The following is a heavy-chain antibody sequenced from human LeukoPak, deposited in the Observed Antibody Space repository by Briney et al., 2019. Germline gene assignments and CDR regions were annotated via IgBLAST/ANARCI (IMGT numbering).Heavy chain of an antibody. CDR2: ISYDGSDQ. J-gene: IGHJ4*02. D-gene: IGHD4-23*01. CDR3: ARGPMTTVVTELAYFDY. CDR1: GFIFSHFG. Sequence: RSLRLSCAASGFIFSHFGMNWVRQAPGKGLEWVAVISYDGSDQYYADSVKGRVTISRDNSKNTLYLQMNSLRAEDTAVYYCARGPMTTVVTELAYFDYWGQGTLVTVSS. V-gene: IGHV3-30*03.